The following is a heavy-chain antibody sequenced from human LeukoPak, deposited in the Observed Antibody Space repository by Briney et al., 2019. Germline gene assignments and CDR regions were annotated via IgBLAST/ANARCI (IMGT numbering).Heavy chain of an antibody. V-gene: IGHV3-21*05. CDR1: GFTFSPFG. J-gene: IGHJ4*02. D-gene: IGHD5-12*01. CDR3: ARSLSGYPY. Sequence: GGSLRLSCAASGFTFSPFGMNWVRQAPGKELELVSYISGDSSYIYYADSLKGRFTVSRDNAKNSLYLHMNSLRAEDTAIYYCARSLSGYPYWGQGTLVTVSS. CDR2: ISGDSSYI.